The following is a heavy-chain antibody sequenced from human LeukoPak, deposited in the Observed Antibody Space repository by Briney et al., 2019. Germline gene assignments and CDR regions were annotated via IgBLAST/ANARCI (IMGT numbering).Heavy chain of an antibody. CDR3: AKAGSSWYYFDS. CDR1: GGSISSYY. CDR2: IYASGST. Sequence: SETLSLTCTVSGGSISSYYWSWIRQPPGKGLEWIGRIYASGSTIYNPSLKTRVTVSVDTSKNQFSLTLSSVTAADTAVYYCAKAGSSWYYFDSWGQGTLVTVSS. J-gene: IGHJ4*02. D-gene: IGHD6-13*01. V-gene: IGHV4-4*07.